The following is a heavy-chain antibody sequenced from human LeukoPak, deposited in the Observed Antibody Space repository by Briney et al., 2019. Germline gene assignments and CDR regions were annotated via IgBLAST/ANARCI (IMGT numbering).Heavy chain of an antibody. CDR3: ARGPIGGVVLGTALGYFDP. V-gene: IGHV4-30-2*01. D-gene: IGHD2-21*02. CDR1: GGSIYGSGWH. Sequence: PSETLSLTCSVSGGSIYGSGWHWSWLRQPPGKDLEWIGYIYHSGGTYISPPLTSRVSISVDRFNNQFFLYMNYATDADTAVYYCARGPIGGVVLGTALGYFDPWAREPWSRSRQ. CDR2: IYHSGGT. J-gene: IGHJ5*02.